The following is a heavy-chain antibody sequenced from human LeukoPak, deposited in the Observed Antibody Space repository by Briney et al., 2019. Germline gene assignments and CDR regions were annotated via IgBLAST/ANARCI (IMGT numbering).Heavy chain of an antibody. J-gene: IGHJ6*02. CDR3: ARGRIAVAGRVGYYYYGMDV. CDR1: GGSFSGYY. Sequence: SETLSLTCAVYGGSFSGYYWSWIRQPPGKGLEWIGEINHSGSTNYNPSLKSRVTISVDTSKNQFSLKLSSVTAADTAVYYCARGRIAVAGRVGYYYYGMDVWGQGTTVTVSS. V-gene: IGHV4-34*01. D-gene: IGHD6-19*01. CDR2: INHSGST.